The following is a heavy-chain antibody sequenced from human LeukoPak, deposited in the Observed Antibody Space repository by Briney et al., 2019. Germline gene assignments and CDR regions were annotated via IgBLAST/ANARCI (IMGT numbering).Heavy chain of an antibody. J-gene: IGHJ4*02. CDR3: ARGGSRSYYNAKQTSLFTPY. Sequence: PGRSLRLSCAASGFTFSSYAMHWVRQAPGKGLEWVAVISYDGSNKYYADSVKGRFTISRDNSKNTLYLQMNSLRAEDTAVYYCARGGSRSYYNAKQTSLFTPYWGQGTLVTVSS. V-gene: IGHV3-30-3*01. CDR2: ISYDGSNK. D-gene: IGHD3-10*01. CDR1: GFTFSSYA.